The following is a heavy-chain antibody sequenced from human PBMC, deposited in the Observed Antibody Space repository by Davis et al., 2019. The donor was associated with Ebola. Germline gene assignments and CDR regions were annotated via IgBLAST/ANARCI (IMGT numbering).Heavy chain of an antibody. CDR1: GYTFISYA. CDR2: INAGNGNT. V-gene: IGHV1-3*01. CDR3: AVGKGYCSGGSCYSLFDY. J-gene: IGHJ4*02. D-gene: IGHD2-15*01. Sequence: AASVKVSCKASGYTFISYAMHWVRQAPGQRLEWMGWINAGNGNTKYSQKFQGRVTITRDTSASTAYMELSSLRSEDTAVYYCAVGKGYCSGGSCYSLFDYWGQGTLVTVSS.